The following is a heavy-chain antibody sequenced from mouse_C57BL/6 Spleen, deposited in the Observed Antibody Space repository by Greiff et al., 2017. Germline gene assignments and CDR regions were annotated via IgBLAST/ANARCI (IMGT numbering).Heavy chain of an antibody. Sequence: QVQLQQPGAELVRPGSSVKLSCKASGYTFTSYWMHWVKQRPIQGLEWIGNIDPSDSETHYNQKFKDKATLTVDKSSSTAYMQLSSLTYEDSAVYYCARWGDYDSYWYFDVWGTGTTVTVSS. CDR2: IDPSDSET. J-gene: IGHJ1*03. CDR1: GYTFTSYW. CDR3: ARWGDYDSYWYFDV. D-gene: IGHD2-4*01. V-gene: IGHV1-52*01.